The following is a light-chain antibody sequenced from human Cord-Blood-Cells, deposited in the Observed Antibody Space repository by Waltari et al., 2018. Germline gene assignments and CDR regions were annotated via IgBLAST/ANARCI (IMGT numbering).Light chain of an antibody. V-gene: IGKV4-1*01. CDR1: QSVLYSSNNKNY. Sequence: DIVMTQSPDSLVVSLGDRATINCKSSQSVLYSSNNKNYLAWYQQKPGQPPKLLIYWASTRESGVPDRFSGSGSGTDFTLTVSSLQAEDVAVYYCQQYYSTPYTFGQGTKLEIK. CDR3: QQYYSTPYT. J-gene: IGKJ2*01. CDR2: WAS.